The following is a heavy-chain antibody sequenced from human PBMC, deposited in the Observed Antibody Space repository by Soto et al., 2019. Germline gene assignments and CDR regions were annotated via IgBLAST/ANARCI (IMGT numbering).Heavy chain of an antibody. CDR3: ARDEGDYVWGDRLLYGMDV. V-gene: IGHV4-34*01. Sequence: SETCPSPALSLVGPSVVTTGAGSASPTGKGLEWIGEINHSGSTNYNPSLKSRVTISVDTSKNQFSLKLSSVTAADTAVYYCARDEGDYVWGDRLLYGMDVWGQGTTVTVSS. D-gene: IGHD3-16*01. CDR2: INHSGST. J-gene: IGHJ6*02. CDR1: VGPSVVTT.